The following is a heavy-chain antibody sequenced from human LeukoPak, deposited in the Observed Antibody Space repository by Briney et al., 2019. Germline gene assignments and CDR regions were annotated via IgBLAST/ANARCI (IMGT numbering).Heavy chain of an antibody. CDR2: ISYDGSNK. Sequence: PGGSLRLSCAASGFTSSSYAMHWVRQAPGKGLEWVAVISYDGSNKYYADSVKGRFTISRDNSKNTLYLQMNSLRAEDTAVYYCARDRLNVLRFLEWLLYYFDYWGQGTLVTVSS. CDR3: ARDRLNVLRFLEWLLYYFDY. CDR1: GFTSSSYA. J-gene: IGHJ4*02. D-gene: IGHD3-3*01. V-gene: IGHV3-30-3*01.